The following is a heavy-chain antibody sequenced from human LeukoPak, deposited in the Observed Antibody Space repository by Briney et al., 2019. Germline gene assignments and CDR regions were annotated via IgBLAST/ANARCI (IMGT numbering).Heavy chain of an antibody. CDR1: GYSFTSYW. D-gene: IGHD3-16*02. CDR3: ARQTRLRLGELSPSIDY. J-gene: IGHJ4*02. Sequence: GESLKISCKGSGYSFTSYWIGWVRQMPGRGLEWMGIIYPGDSDTRYSPSFQGQVTISADKSISTAYLQWSSLKASDTAMYYCARQTRLRLGELSPSIDYWGQGTLVTVSS. V-gene: IGHV5-51*01. CDR2: IYPGDSDT.